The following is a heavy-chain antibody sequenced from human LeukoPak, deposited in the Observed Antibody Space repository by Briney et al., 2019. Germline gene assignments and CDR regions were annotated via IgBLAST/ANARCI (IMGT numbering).Heavy chain of an antibody. D-gene: IGHD6-19*01. V-gene: IGHV3-21*04. CDR2: ISSSSSYI. J-gene: IGHJ4*02. CDR3: AKGRSGWYHYFDY. Sequence: GGSLRLSCAASGFTFSSYSMNWVRQAPGKGLEWVSSISSSSSYIYYADSVKGRFTISRDNAKNSLYLQMNSLRAEDTAVYYCAKGRSGWYHYFDYWGQGTLVTVSS. CDR1: GFTFSSYS.